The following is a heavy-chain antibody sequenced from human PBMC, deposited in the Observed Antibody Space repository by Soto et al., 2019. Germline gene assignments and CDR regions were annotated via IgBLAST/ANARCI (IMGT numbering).Heavy chain of an antibody. CDR2: ITPMFGAP. Sequence: QVQLVQSGAEVKKPGSSVKVSCTASGGPFSSYATNWVRQAPGQGLEWMGVITPMFGAPHYAQNFKGRITITADKSTNTVYIELSSLTSGDTAVYFWARVFTGRWFDPWGQGTLVTVSS. D-gene: IGHD3-10*02. V-gene: IGHV1-69*06. CDR3: ARVFTGRWFDP. J-gene: IGHJ5*02. CDR1: GGPFSSYA.